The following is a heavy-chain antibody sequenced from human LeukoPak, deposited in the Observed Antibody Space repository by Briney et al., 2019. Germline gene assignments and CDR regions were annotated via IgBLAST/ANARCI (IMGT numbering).Heavy chain of an antibody. CDR2: IYYSGST. D-gene: IGHD2-2*01. CDR1: GGSISSYY. Sequence: SETLSLTCTVSGGSISSYYWSWIRQPPGKGLEWIGYIYYSGSTNYNPSLKSRVTISVDTSKNQFSLKLSSVTAADTAVYYCATQRIVPAALFDYWGQGTLVTVSS. V-gene: IGHV4-59*08. J-gene: IGHJ4*02. CDR3: ATQRIVPAALFDY.